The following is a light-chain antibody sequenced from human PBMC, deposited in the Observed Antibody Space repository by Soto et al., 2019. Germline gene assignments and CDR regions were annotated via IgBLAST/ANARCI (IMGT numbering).Light chain of an antibody. V-gene: IGLV2-8*01. CDR1: SSDVGGYNY. J-gene: IGLJ2*01. CDR2: EVT. Sequence: QSALTQPPSASGSLGQSVTISCTGTSSDVGGYNYVSWHQQHPGKAPKVMLYEVTKRPPGVPDRFSGSKSGNTASLTVSGLQAEDDADYYCISFAGGGNPVLLGGWNKVTVL. CDR3: ISFAGGGNPVL.